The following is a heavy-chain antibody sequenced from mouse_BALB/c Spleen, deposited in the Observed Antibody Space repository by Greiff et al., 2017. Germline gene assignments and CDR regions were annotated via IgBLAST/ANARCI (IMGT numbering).Heavy chain of an antibody. CDR1: GYTFTDYN. D-gene: IGHD2-14*01. Sequence: VQLKESGPELVKPGASVKIPCKASGYTFTDYNMDWVKQSHGKSLEWIGDINPNNGGTIYNQKFKGKATLTVDKSSSTAYMELRSLTSEDTAVYYCARAYYRYDDGYYAMDYWGQGTSVTVSS. CDR2: INPNNGGT. V-gene: IGHV1-18*01. J-gene: IGHJ4*01. CDR3: ARAYYRYDDGYYAMDY.